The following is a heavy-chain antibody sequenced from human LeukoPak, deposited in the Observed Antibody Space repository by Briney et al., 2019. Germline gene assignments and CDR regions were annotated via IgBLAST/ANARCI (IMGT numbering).Heavy chain of an antibody. D-gene: IGHD4-17*01. V-gene: IGHV3-7*01. J-gene: IGHJ4*02. CDR1: GFTFSSLW. Sequence: PWGSLRLSCATSGFTFSSLWMSWVRPAPGKGPEWVANIKQDGSEKYYVDSVKGRFTISRDNAKNSLYLQMNSLRAEDTAVYYCTRPSTVTTQYSWGQGTLVTVS. CDR2: IKQDGSEK. CDR3: TRPSTVTTQYS.